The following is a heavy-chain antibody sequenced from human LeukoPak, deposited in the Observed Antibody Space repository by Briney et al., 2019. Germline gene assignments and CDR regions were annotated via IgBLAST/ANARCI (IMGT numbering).Heavy chain of an antibody. CDR2: ISGSGGST. V-gene: IGHV3-23*01. CDR1: GFTLSSYA. J-gene: IGHJ5*02. Sequence: PGGSLRLSCAASGFTLSSYAMSWVRQAPGKGLEWVSAISGSGGSTYYADSVKGRFTISRDNSKNTLYLQMNSLRAEDTAVYYCAKVSTTGTTSRGFDPWGQGTLVTVSS. CDR3: AKVSTTGTTSRGFDP. D-gene: IGHD1-1*01.